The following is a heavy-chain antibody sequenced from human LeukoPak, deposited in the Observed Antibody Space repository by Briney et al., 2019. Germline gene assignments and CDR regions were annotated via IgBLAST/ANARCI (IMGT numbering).Heavy chain of an antibody. CDR3: ARETSYRYTAMVTWDY. CDR1: GYTFTSYA. V-gene: IGHV7-4-1*02. D-gene: IGHD5-18*01. CDR2: INTNTGNP. J-gene: IGHJ4*02. Sequence: GASVKVSCKASGYTFTSYAMNWVRRAPGQGLEWMGWINTNTGNPTYAQGFTGRFVFSLDTSVSTAYLQISSLKAEDTAVYYCARETSYRYTAMVTWDYWGQGTLVTVSS.